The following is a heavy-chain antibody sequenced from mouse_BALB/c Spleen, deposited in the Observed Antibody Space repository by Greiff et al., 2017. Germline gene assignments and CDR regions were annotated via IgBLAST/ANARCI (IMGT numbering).Heavy chain of an antibody. Sequence: EVQRVESGPSLVKPSQTLSLTCSVTGDSITSGYWNWIRKFPGNKLEYMGYISYSGSTYYNPSLKSRISITRDTSKNQYSLQLNSVTTEDTATYYCASYRWAIYYYGSSPMDYWGQGTSVTVSS. D-gene: IGHD1-1*01. CDR1: GDSITSGY. CDR2: ISYSGST. V-gene: IGHV3-8*02. CDR3: ASYRWAIYYYGSSPMDY. J-gene: IGHJ4*01.